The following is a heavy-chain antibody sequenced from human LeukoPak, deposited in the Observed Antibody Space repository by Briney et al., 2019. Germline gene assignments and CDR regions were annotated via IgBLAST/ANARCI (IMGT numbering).Heavy chain of an antibody. D-gene: IGHD3-3*01. Sequence: PGGSLRLSCAASGFTVSSDYMSWFRQAPGKGLEWVSVIYSGGSTYYADSVKGRFTISRDNSKNTLYLQMNSLRAEDTAVYYCARDASFGVVTSTYFDYWGQGTLVTVSS. CDR1: GFTVSSDY. CDR3: ARDASFGVVTSTYFDY. V-gene: IGHV3-66*02. J-gene: IGHJ4*02. CDR2: IYSGGST.